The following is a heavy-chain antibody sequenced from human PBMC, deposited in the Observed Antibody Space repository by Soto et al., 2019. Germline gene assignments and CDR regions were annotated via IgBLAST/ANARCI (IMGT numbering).Heavy chain of an antibody. D-gene: IGHD3-22*01. V-gene: IGHV4-30-2*01. CDR2: IYHSGST. CDR1: GGSISSGGYS. J-gene: IGHJ6*02. CDR3: AREGYSSGYYYYYGMDV. Sequence: SETLSLTCAVSGGSISSGGYSWSWIRQPPGKGLEWIGYIYHSGSTYYNPSLKSRVTISVDTSKNHFSLKLSSVTAADTAVYYCAREGYSSGYYYYYGMDVWGQGTTVTVSS.